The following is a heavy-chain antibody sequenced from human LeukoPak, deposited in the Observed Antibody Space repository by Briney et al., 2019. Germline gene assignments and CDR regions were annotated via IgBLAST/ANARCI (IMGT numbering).Heavy chain of an antibody. CDR3: AELGITMIGGV. CDR2: IKQDGSEK. J-gene: IGHJ6*04. CDR1: GMTFSSHW. V-gene: IGHV3-7*01. D-gene: IGHD3-10*02. Sequence: PGGSLRLSCAASGMTFSSHWMSWVRLAPGKGLEWVANIKQDGSEKYYVDSVKGRFTISRDNAKNSLYLQMNSLRAEDTAVYYCAELGITMIGGVWGKGTTVTISS.